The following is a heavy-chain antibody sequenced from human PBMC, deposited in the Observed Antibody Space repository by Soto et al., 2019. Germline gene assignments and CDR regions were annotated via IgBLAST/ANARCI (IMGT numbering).Heavy chain of an antibody. V-gene: IGHV3-23*01. CDR2: ISGSGVSI. CDR1: GFTFSSYS. D-gene: IGHD3-22*01. J-gene: IGHJ4*02. CDR3: VQKYYYYSSAYYYFDY. Sequence: EVQLLESGGGLVQPGGSLRLSCAVSGFTFSSYSMSWVRQAPGKGLDWVSDISGSGVSIYYADSVKGRFTISRDNSKNPLYLQMNSLRADDTAVYYCVQKYYYYSSAYYYFDYWGQGTLVTVSS.